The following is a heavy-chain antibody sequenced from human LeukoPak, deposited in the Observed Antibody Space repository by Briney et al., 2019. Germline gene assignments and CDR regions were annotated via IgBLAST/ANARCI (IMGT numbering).Heavy chain of an antibody. CDR2: ISGSGATT. CDR1: GFTFSSCV. Sequence: GGSLRLSCAASGFTFSSCVMNWVRQAPGKGLEWVSSISGSGATTYDADSVKGRFTISRDNSKNTLYLQMNSLTFEDTAAYYCAVFYGSGSRGRGTGFWGQGTLVTVSS. J-gene: IGHJ4*02. V-gene: IGHV3-23*01. CDR3: AVFYGSGSRGRGTGF. D-gene: IGHD3-10*01.